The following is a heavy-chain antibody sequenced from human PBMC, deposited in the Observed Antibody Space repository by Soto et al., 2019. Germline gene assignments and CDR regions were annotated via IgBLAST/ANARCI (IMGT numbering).Heavy chain of an antibody. Sequence: GGSLRLSCAASGFISSNYAMSWVRQAPGKGLEWVSGFSGSGGATFYADSVKGRFTISKDSSKNTIYLQMDRLRADDTAVYYCAKAVGDYWGQGTMVTVYS. D-gene: IGHD1-26*01. J-gene: IGHJ4*02. V-gene: IGHV3-23*01. CDR3: AKAVGDY. CDR2: FSGSGGAT. CDR1: GFISSNYA.